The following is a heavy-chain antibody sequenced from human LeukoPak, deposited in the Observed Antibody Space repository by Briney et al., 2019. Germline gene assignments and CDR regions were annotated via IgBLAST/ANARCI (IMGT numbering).Heavy chain of an antibody. CDR1: GFTFSSYA. J-gene: IGHJ4*02. V-gene: IGHV3-30*18. CDR3: AKTKGYSYGYYFDY. D-gene: IGHD5-18*01. Sequence: PGRSLRLSCAASGFTFSSYAMHWVRQSLGKGLEWVAVMSYDGFNKYYAGSVKGRFTISRDNSKNTLYLQMNSLRAEDTAVYYCAKTKGYSYGYYFDYWGQGTLVTVSS. CDR2: MSYDGFNK.